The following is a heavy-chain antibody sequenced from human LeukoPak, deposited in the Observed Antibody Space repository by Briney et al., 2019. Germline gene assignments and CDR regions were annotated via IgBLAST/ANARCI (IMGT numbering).Heavy chain of an antibody. CDR3: AIDYYDSSGYWGVDY. V-gene: IGHV1-18*01. CDR1: GYTFTSYG. J-gene: IGHJ4*02. CDR2: ISAYNGNT. Sequence: GASVKVSCKASGYTFTSYGISWVRQAPGQGLEWMGWISAYNGNTNYAQKLQGRVTMTTDTSTSTAYMELRSLRSDDTAVYYCAIDYYDSSGYWGVDYWGQGTLVTVSS. D-gene: IGHD3-22*01.